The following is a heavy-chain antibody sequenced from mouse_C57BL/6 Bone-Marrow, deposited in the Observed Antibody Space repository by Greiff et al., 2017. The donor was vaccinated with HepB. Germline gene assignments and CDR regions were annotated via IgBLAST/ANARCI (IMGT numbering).Heavy chain of an antibody. V-gene: IGHV1-18*01. CDR3: ARRYGSSLRYYFDY. D-gene: IGHD1-1*01. CDR1: GYTFTDYN. Sequence: LVKPGASVKIPCKASGYTFTDYNMDWVKQSHGKSLEWIGDINPNNGGTIYNQKFKGKATLTVDKSSSTAYMELRSLTSEDTAVYYCARRYGSSLRYYFDYWGQGTTLTVSS. CDR2: INPNNGGT. J-gene: IGHJ2*01.